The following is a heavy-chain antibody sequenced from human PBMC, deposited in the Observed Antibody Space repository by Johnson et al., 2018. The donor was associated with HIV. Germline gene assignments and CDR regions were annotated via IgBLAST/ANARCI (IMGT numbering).Heavy chain of an antibody. CDR1: GFTFSSYG. V-gene: IGHV3-30*02. CDR2: IRYDGSTI. CDR3: AGLPPGIARRAFDI. J-gene: IGHJ3*02. Sequence: VQLVESGGGVVQPGGSLRLSCAASGFTFSSYGMHWVRQAPGKGLEWVAFIRYDGSTIYYADSVKGRFTISRDNAKNSLYLQMNSLRAEDTAVYYCAGLPPGIARRAFDIWGQGTMVTVSS. D-gene: IGHD6-13*01.